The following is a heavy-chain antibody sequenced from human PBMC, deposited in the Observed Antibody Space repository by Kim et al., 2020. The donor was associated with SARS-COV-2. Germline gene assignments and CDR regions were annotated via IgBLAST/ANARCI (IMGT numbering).Heavy chain of an antibody. D-gene: IGHD6-19*01. Sequence: STNYNPSLKSRVTISVDTSKNQFSLKLSSVTAADTAVYYCARGRIAVLGYWGQGTLVTVSS. CDR3: ARGRIAVLGY. CDR2: ST. J-gene: IGHJ4*02. V-gene: IGHV4-34*01.